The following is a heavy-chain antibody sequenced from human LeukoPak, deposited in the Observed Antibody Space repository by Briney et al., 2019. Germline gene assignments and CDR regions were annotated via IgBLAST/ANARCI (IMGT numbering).Heavy chain of an antibody. Sequence: ASVKVSCKASGYTFTSYGISWVRQAPGQGLEWMGWISAYNGNTNYAQKLQGRVTMTTDTSTSTAYMELRSLRSDDTAVYYCAREVLRGYSYGTPNWFDPWGQGTLVTVSS. V-gene: IGHV1-18*01. CDR3: AREVLRGYSYGTPNWFDP. D-gene: IGHD5-18*01. CDR2: ISAYNGNT. J-gene: IGHJ5*02. CDR1: GYTFTSYG.